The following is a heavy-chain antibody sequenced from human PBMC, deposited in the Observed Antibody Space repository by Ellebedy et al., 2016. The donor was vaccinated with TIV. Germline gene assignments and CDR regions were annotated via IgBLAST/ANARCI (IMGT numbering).Heavy chain of an antibody. J-gene: IGHJ4*02. Sequence: GGSLRLXXAASGFTFSSYAMNWVRQAPGKGLEWVSAISGSGGSTYYADSVKGRFTISRDNSRNTLYLQMNSLRAEDAAVYYCAKDDPTAMSFDYWGQGTLVTVSS. V-gene: IGHV3-23*01. D-gene: IGHD4-17*01. CDR1: GFTFSSYA. CDR2: ISGSGGST. CDR3: AKDDPTAMSFDY.